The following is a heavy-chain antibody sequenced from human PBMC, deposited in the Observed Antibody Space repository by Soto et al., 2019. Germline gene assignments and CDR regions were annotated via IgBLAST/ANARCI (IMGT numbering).Heavy chain of an antibody. CDR2: FYSTESS. CDR3: ERDGDTAGDL. D-gene: IGHD3-3*01. Sequence: QVQLQESGPGLVKPSETLSLTCTVSGASFTCCSWSWIRQPAGKGLAWIGRFYSTESSIYNPNLTSRVTISVDTSKNELSLKVASVTATDTAGYDWERDGDTAGDLWGPGTLVPVSS. CDR1: GASFTCCS. V-gene: IGHV4-4*07. J-gene: IGHJ5*02.